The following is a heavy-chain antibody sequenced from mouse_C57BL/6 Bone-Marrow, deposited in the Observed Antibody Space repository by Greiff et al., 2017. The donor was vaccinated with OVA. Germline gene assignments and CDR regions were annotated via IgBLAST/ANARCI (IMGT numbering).Heavy chain of an antibody. Sequence: EVKLVESGGGLVKPGGSLKLSCAASGFTFSSYTMSWVRQTPEKRLEWVATISGGGGNTYYPDSVKGRLTISRDNAKNTLYLQMSSLRSEDTALYYCARRITTETMDYWGQGTSVTVSS. CDR2: ISGGGGNT. CDR1: GFTFSSYT. CDR3: ARRITTETMDY. D-gene: IGHD1-1*01. J-gene: IGHJ4*01. V-gene: IGHV5-9*01.